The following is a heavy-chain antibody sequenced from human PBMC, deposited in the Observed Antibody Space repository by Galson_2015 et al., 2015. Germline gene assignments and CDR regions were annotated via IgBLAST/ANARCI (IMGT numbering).Heavy chain of an antibody. J-gene: IGHJ4*02. V-gene: IGHV1-18*04. D-gene: IGHD3-22*01. CDR2: ISAYNGNT. CDR3: ARDTYYYDSSGAMED. CDR1: GYTFTSYG. Sequence: SVKVSCKASGYTFTSYGISWVRQAPGQGLEWMGWISAYNGNTNYAQKLQGRVTMTTDTSTSTAYMELRSLRSDDTAVYYCARDTYYYDSSGAMEDWGQGTLVTVSS.